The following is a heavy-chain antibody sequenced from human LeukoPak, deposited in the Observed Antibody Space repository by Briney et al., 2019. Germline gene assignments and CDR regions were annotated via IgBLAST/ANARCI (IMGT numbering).Heavy chain of an antibody. CDR2: ISYDGSNK. Sequence: PGGSLRLSCAASGFTFSSYAMHWVRQAPGKGLEGVAVISYDGSNKYYADSVKGRFTISRDNSKNTLYLQMNGLRAEDTAVYYCARVGGSGWYIDYWGQGTLVTVSS. J-gene: IGHJ4*02. CDR1: GFTFSSYA. V-gene: IGHV3-30*04. CDR3: ARVGGSGWYIDY. D-gene: IGHD6-19*01.